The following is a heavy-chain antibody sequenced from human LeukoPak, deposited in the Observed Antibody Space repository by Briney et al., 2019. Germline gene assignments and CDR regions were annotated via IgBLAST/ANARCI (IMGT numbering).Heavy chain of an antibody. V-gene: IGHV3-21*01. Sequence: SPGGSLRLSCSASGFTFSTYSMNWVRQAPGKGLEWVSSISSSSRYIYYADSVKGRFTISRDNAKNSLYLQMNSLRAEDTAVYYCAKDRHAPGRYCSSTSCFPFDSWGQGTLVTVSS. J-gene: IGHJ5*01. D-gene: IGHD2-2*01. CDR3: AKDRHAPGRYCSSTSCFPFDS. CDR1: GFTFSTYS. CDR2: ISSSSRYI.